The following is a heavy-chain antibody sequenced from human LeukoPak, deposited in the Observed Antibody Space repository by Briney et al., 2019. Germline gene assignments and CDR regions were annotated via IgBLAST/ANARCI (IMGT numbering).Heavy chain of an antibody. J-gene: IGHJ4*02. CDR2: SSRGDST. CDR1: GFIFSNYA. V-gene: IGHV3-23*01. Sequence: GGSLRLSCAASGFIFSNYAMSWVRQVPGRGLEWVSTSSRGDSTYVADSVKGRFTISRDNSKNSLYLQMNTVRAEDTAVYYCVKGPRPDITVAHTVENWGQGTWSPSPQ. CDR3: VKGPRPDITVAHTVEN. D-gene: IGHD6-19*01.